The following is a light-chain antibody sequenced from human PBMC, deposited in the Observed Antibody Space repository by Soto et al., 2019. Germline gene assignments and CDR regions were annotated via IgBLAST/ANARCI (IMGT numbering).Light chain of an antibody. V-gene: IGKV3-11*01. CDR2: DAS. Sequence: EIVLTQSPVTLSLYPGERATLSFRASQSIASHLAWYQQKPGQPPRLLIHDASSRATGIPARFSGSGSGTDFTLTISSLEPEDFAVYYCQQRNNWPPSITFGPGTRLEIK. J-gene: IGKJ5*01. CDR1: QSIASH. CDR3: QQRNNWPPSIT.